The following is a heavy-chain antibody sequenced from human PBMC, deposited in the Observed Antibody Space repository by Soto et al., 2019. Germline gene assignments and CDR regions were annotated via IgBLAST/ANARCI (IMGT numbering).Heavy chain of an antibody. CDR3: AKSWFYYDSSGYYYD. CDR1: GFTFSSYA. Sequence: GGSLRLSCAASGFTFSSYAMSWVRQAPGKGLEWVSAISGSGGSTYYADSVKGRFTISRDNSKNTLYLQMNSLRAEDTAVYYCAKSWFYYDSSGYYYDWGQGTLVTVSS. D-gene: IGHD3-22*01. J-gene: IGHJ4*02. V-gene: IGHV3-23*01. CDR2: ISGSGGST.